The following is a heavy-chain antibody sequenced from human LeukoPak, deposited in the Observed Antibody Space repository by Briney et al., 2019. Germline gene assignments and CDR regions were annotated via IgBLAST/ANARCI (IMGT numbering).Heavy chain of an antibody. CDR3: ARDSGSYRARGFDY. CDR1: GFTFSSYW. Sequence: GGSLRLSCAASGFTFSSYWMSWVRQAPGKGLEWVANIKQDGSEKYYVDSVKGRFTISRDNAKSSLYLQMNSLRAEDTAVYYCARDSGSYRARGFDYWGQGTLVTVSS. J-gene: IGHJ4*02. V-gene: IGHV3-7*01. CDR2: IKQDGSEK. D-gene: IGHD1-26*01.